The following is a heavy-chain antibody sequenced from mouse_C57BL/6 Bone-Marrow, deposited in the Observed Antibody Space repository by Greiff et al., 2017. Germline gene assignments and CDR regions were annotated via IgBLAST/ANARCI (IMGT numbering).Heavy chain of an antibody. Sequence: VQLQQPGAELVMPGASVKLSCKASGYTFTSYWMHWVKQRPGQGLEWIGEIDPSDSYTNYNQKFKGKSTLTVDKSSSTAYMQLSSLTSEDSAVYYCARPSYDYDEGFYFDYWGQGTTLTVSS. CDR1: GYTFTSYW. CDR2: IDPSDSYT. D-gene: IGHD2-4*01. CDR3: ARPSYDYDEGFYFDY. J-gene: IGHJ2*01. V-gene: IGHV1-69*01.